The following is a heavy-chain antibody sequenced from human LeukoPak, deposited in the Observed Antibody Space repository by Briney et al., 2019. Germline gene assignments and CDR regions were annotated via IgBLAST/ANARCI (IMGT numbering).Heavy chain of an antibody. D-gene: IGHD3-3*01. Sequence: SQTLSLTCTVSGGSISSGGYYWSWIRQPPGKGLEWIGYIYHSGSTYYNPSLKSRVTISVDRSKNQFSLKLSSVTAADTAVYYCARARRYDFWSGYLDIWGQGTMVTVSS. CDR2: IYHSGST. CDR3: ARARRYDFWSGYLDI. CDR1: GGSISSGGYY. J-gene: IGHJ3*02. V-gene: IGHV4-30-2*01.